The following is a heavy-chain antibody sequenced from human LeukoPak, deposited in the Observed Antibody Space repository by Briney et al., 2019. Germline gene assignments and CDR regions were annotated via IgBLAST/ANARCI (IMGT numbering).Heavy chain of an antibody. J-gene: IGHJ6*03. D-gene: IGHD4-17*01. CDR1: GFTVSSNY. V-gene: IGHV3-53*01. CDR2: IYSGGST. Sequence: PGGSLRLSCAASGFTVSSNYMSWVRQAPGKGLEWVSVIYSGGSTYYADSVKGRFTISRDNSKNTLYLQMNSLRAEDTAVYYCASREMTTPSWDYYYYYYMDVWGKGTTVTISS. CDR3: ASREMTTPSWDYYYYYYMDV.